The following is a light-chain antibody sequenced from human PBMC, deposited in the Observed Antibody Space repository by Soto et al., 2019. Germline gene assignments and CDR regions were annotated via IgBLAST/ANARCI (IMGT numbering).Light chain of an antibody. CDR1: QSDSSSY. CDR2: GAS. J-gene: IGKJ5*01. V-gene: IGKV3-20*01. Sequence: EIVLTQSPGTLSLSPGERATLSCRASQSDSSSYLAWYQQKPGQAPRLLIYGASSRATGIPDRFSGSGSGTDFTLTISRLEPEDFAVYYCQQYGSFTFGQGTRLEIK. CDR3: QQYGSFT.